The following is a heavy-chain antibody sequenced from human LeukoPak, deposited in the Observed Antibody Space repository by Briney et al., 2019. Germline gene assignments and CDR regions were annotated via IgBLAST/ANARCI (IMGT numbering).Heavy chain of an antibody. Sequence: PSETLSLTCTVSGGSISSSSYYWGWIRQPPGKGLEWIGSIYYSGSTYYNPSLKSRVTISVDTSKNQFFLKLSSVTAADTAVYYCARAPELWFGELISYYYYYMDVWGKGTTVTVSS. J-gene: IGHJ6*03. CDR1: GGSISSSSYY. D-gene: IGHD3-10*01. CDR2: IYYSGST. V-gene: IGHV4-39*01. CDR3: ARAPELWFGELISYYYYYMDV.